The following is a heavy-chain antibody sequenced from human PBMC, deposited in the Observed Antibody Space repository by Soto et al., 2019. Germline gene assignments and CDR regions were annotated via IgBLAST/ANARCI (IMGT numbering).Heavy chain of an antibody. J-gene: IGHJ4*02. CDR2: ISNGDETT. V-gene: IGHV3-11*01. CDR3: AGDPKRRDGYNFDS. CDR1: GFIFTDYS. D-gene: IGHD5-12*01. Sequence: GGSLRLSCAASGFIFTDYSMTWIRQAPGKGLEWVSYISNGDETTQYADSVKGRFTVSRDNAKKVLFLQMSSLRVDDTAVYYCAGDPKRRDGYNFDSWGRGALVTVSS.